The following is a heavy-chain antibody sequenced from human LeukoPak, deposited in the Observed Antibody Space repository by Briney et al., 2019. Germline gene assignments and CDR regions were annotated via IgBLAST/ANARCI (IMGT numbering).Heavy chain of an antibody. V-gene: IGHV3-30-3*01. D-gene: IGHD5-18*01. Sequence: GRSLRLLCAASGFNFSSYAMHWVRQAPGKGLEWVAVISYDGSNKYYADSVKGRFTISRDNSKNTLYLQMNSLRAEDTAVYYCARDGRGYSAWDDAFDIWGQGTMVTVSS. CDR2: ISYDGSNK. CDR1: GFNFSSYA. CDR3: ARDGRGYSAWDDAFDI. J-gene: IGHJ3*02.